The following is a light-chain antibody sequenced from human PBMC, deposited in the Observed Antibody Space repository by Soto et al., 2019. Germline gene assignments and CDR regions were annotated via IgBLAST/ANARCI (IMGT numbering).Light chain of an antibody. J-gene: IGLJ1*01. CDR2: EVS. V-gene: IGLV2-14*01. CDR1: RNDVGGYNY. Sequence: QSVLTQPASVSRSPGQSITISCTGTRNDVGGYNYLSWYQQHLGKAPKLMTYEVSNRPSEISNRYSGSKSGNAASLTISGLQAEDEADYYCSSYTTSSTYVFGTGTKVTVL. CDR3: SSYTTSSTYV.